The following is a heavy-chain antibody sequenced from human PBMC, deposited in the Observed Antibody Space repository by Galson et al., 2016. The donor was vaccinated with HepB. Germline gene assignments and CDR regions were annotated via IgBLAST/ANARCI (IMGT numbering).Heavy chain of an antibody. D-gene: IGHD2-15*01. CDR2: ISSTSSYI. Sequence: SLRLSCAASGFTFTSYSMFWVRQAPGKGLEWVSSISSTSSYIYYADSVKGRFTISRDDAKNSFYLQMNSLRVEDTALYYCEAYCGRGSCHGVESWGQGTLVTVSS. CDR1: GFTFTSYS. V-gene: IGHV3-21*01. CDR3: EAYCGRGSCHGVES. J-gene: IGHJ4*02.